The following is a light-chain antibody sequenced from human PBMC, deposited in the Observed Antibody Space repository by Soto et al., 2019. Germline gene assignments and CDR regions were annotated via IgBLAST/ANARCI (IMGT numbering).Light chain of an antibody. Sequence: DIQMTQSPSSLSASVGDTVTITCRASQGIIDYLAWYQQRPGKVPKLLIYAASTLQTGVPSRFSGSGAGTDFTLTISSLQPEDVGTYYCQKYDTAPQTFGQGTRVPIK. CDR2: AAS. V-gene: IGKV1-27*01. CDR3: QKYDTAPQT. CDR1: QGIIDY. J-gene: IGKJ1*01.